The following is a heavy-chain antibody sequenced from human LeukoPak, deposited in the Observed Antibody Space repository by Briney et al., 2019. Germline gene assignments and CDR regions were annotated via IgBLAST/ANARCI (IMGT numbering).Heavy chain of an antibody. CDR1: GGSFSGYY. D-gene: IGHD3-10*01. CDR2: INHSGST. Sequence: PSETLSLTCAVYGGSFSGYYWSWLRQPPGKGLEWIGEINHSGSTNYNPSPKSRVTISVDTSKNQFSLKLSSVTAADTAVYYCARRRAGSGYYYYMDVWGKGTTVTVSS. J-gene: IGHJ6*03. V-gene: IGHV4-34*01. CDR3: ARRRAGSGYYYYMDV.